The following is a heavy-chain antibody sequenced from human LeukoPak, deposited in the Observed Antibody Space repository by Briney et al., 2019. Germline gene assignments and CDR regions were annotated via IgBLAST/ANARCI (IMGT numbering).Heavy chain of an antibody. CDR2: INHSGYT. CDR1: GGSFSGYY. Sequence: SETQSLTCADRGGSFSGYYWSWIRQPPGKGLEWIGEINHSGYTNYNPSLKSRVTISVDTSKNQFSLKLSSVTAADTAVYYCARGRFVYGSYRSRDAFDIWGQGTMVTVSS. V-gene: IGHV4-34*01. D-gene: IGHD1-26*01. CDR3: ARGRFVYGSYRSRDAFDI. J-gene: IGHJ3*02.